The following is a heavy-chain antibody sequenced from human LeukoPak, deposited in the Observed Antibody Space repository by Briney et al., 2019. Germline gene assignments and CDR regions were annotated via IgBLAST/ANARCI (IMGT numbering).Heavy chain of an antibody. CDR3: ARDREGYVHVFHS. J-gene: IGHJ4*02. V-gene: IGHV4-31*03. D-gene: IGHD5-24*01. Sequence: SETLSLSCTDPGGSLSTPRIYWTWIRQRPGGGLEWIGCVYYTRSTYYNPSLNSRVRQSVDKSNNQFSLWLTSLTAADTAVDYCARDREGYVHVFHSWGPGSLVTVSS. CDR1: GGSLSTPRIY. CDR2: VYYTRST.